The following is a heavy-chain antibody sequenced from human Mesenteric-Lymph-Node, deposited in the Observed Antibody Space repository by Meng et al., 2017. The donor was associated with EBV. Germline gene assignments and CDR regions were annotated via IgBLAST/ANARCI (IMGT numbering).Heavy chain of an antibody. J-gene: IGHJ4*02. V-gene: IGHV4-30-2*06. CDR2: VHHSGLT. CDR1: GGSVNSGGYS. CDR3: AGGDYVNQFNY. D-gene: IGHD4-17*01. Sequence: HLHLHASGPGLVKPSQTLSPTCTVAGGSVNSGGYSWSWIRQSPEKGLEWIGYVHHSGLTYYHPSLETRVIISLERSKNQFSLKLTSVTAADTAVYYCAGGDYVNQFNYWGQGTLVTVSS.